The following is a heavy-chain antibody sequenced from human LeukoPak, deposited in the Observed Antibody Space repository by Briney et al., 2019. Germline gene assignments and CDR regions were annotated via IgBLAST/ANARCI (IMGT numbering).Heavy chain of an antibody. CDR2: INSDGSST. Sequence: GGSLRLSCAASGFTFSSYWMHWVRQAPGKGLVWISRINSDGSSTSYADSVKGRFTISRDNAKNTLYLQMNSLRAEDTAVYYCARTDSAWYGGLDYWGQGTLVTVSS. CDR1: GFTFSSYW. J-gene: IGHJ4*02. CDR3: ARTDSAWYGGLDY. V-gene: IGHV3-74*01. D-gene: IGHD6-19*01.